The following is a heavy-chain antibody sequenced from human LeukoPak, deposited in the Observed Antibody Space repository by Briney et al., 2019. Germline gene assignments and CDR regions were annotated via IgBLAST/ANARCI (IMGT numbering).Heavy chain of an antibody. CDR1: GFTFDDYG. CDR3: ARAALAGTRAFDI. J-gene: IGHJ3*02. D-gene: IGHD1-7*01. Sequence: GGSLRLSCAASGFTFDDYGMNWVRRAPGKGLEWVSGINWNGGGTGYVDSVKGRFTISRDNTKKFLYLQMNSLRAEDTALYYCARAALAGTRAFDIWGQGTMVTVSS. V-gene: IGHV3-20*04. CDR2: INWNGGGT.